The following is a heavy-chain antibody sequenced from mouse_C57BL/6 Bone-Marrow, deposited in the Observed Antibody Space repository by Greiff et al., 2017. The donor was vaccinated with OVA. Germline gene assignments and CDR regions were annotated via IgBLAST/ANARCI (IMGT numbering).Heavy chain of an antibody. CDR2: IYPRSGNT. Sequence: QVQLQQSGAELARPGASVKLSCKASGYTFTSYGISWVKQRTGQGLEWIGEIYPRSGNTYYNEKFEGKATLTADKSSSTAYMELRSLTSEDSAVYFCARLGRGFAYWGQGTLVTVSA. V-gene: IGHV1-81*01. CDR3: ARLGRGFAY. D-gene: IGHD4-1*01. CDR1: GYTFTSYG. J-gene: IGHJ3*01.